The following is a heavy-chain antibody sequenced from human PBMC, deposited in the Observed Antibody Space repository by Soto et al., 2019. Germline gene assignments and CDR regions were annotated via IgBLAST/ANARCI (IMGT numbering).Heavy chain of an antibody. D-gene: IGHD3-3*01. CDR1: GFTFSRHA. CDR2: ISRDGSYI. V-gene: IGHV3-30*04. CDR3: ARTRNGGVADSFDS. Sequence: GGSLRLSCAASGFTFSRHAIHWVRLTPGRGLEWVLAISRDGSYIYYTDSVKGRFTVSRDNSKNTVFVQMNRLVPDDTALYFCARTRNGGVADSFDSWGQGTRVTVSS. J-gene: IGHJ5*01.